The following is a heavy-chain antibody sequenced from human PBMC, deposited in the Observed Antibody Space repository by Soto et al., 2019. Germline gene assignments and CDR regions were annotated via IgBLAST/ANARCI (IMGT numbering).Heavy chain of an antibody. CDR2: IKQDGSEK. Sequence: GGSLRLSCAASGLTFSSYWMSWVRQAPGKGLEWVANIKQDGSEKYYVDSVKGRFTISRDNAKNSLYLQMNSLRAEDTAVYYCARGGRSYYYDSSGYSFDYWGQGTLVTVSS. V-gene: IGHV3-7*03. D-gene: IGHD3-22*01. CDR1: GLTFSSYW. CDR3: ARGGRSYYYDSSGYSFDY. J-gene: IGHJ4*02.